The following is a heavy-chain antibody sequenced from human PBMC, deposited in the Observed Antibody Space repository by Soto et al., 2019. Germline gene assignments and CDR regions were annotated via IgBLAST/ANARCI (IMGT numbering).Heavy chain of an antibody. CDR1: GGSVTSDDYY. CDR2: INYSGGT. D-gene: IGHD6-13*01. Sequence: QVQLQESGPGLVKPSQTLSLTCTVSGGSVTSDDYYWSWIRQRPGKGLEWIGYINYSGGTYYHPSLESRTSISVDTSKSHFSLKLNSVTAADTAVYYCARAWVTSSWYKEPYHFDFWGPGTLVTVSS. J-gene: IGHJ4*02. CDR3: ARAWVTSSWYKEPYHFDF. V-gene: IGHV4-30-4*08.